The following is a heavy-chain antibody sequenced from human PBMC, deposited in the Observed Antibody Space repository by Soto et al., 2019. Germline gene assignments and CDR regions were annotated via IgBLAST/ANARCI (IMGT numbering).Heavy chain of an antibody. CDR2: ISYDGSIK. J-gene: IGHJ4*02. CDR1: GFTFSNYA. D-gene: IGHD2-15*01. Sequence: QVQLVESGGGVVQPGRSLRLSCAASGFTFSNYAMHWIRQAPGKGLEWVAIISYDGSIKYYADSIKGRFTISRDNSKNTLFLQMNSLRVEDTAVYYSARDGGTLDFWGQGPLVSVSS. CDR3: ARDGGTLDF. V-gene: IGHV3-30-3*01.